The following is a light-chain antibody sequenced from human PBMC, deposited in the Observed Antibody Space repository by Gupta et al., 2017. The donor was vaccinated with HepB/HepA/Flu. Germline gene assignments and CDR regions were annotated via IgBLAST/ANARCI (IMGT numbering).Light chain of an antibody. CDR1: HSVISY. V-gene: IGKV3-20*01. CDR3: QHEDSFPFT. J-gene: IGKJ3*01. CDR2: DAS. Sequence: DIVLTQSPGTLSLSPGERATLSCRASHSVISYFAWYQQKPGQAPRLLIYDASSRATGIPDRFSGSGSGTEFTLTISRLEPEDFAVYYCQHEDSFPFTFGHGTKVDIK.